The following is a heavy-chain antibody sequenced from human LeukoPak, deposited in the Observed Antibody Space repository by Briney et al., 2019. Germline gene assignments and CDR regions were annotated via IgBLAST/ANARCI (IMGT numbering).Heavy chain of an antibody. J-gene: IGHJ3*02. CDR2: IYYSGST. D-gene: IGHD1-26*01. CDR1: GGSVSNYY. Sequence: SETLSLTCTVSGGSVSNYYWSWIRQPPGKGLEWIGNIYYSGSTNYNPSLKSRVTISLDTSKNQFSLKLNSVTAADTAVYYCARREGDAFDIWGQGTMVTVSS. V-gene: IGHV4-59*02. CDR3: ARREGDAFDI.